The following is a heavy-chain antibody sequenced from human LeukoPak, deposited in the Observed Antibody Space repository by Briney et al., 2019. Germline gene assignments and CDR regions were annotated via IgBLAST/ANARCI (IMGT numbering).Heavy chain of an antibody. CDR2: INHSGST. CDR3: ARGGFDYDSSGTQFDY. CDR1: GGSISSYY. V-gene: IGHV4-34*01. Sequence: SETLSLTCTVSGGSISSYYWSWIRQPPGKGLEWIGEINHSGSTNYNPSLKSRVTISVDTSKNQFSLKLSSVTAADTAVYYCARGGFDYDSSGTQFDYWGQGTLVTVSS. J-gene: IGHJ4*02. D-gene: IGHD3-22*01.